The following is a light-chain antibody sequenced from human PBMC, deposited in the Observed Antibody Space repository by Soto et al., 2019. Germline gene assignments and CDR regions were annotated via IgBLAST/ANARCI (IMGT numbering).Light chain of an antibody. Sequence: QSVLTQPPSASGSPGQSVTISCTGTSSDVGGYNYVSWYQQHPGKAPKLMIYEVTKRPSRVPDRFSGSNSGNTASLTVSGLQAEDEADYFCCSHAGDNTYVFGTGTKVTVL. V-gene: IGLV2-8*01. CDR2: EVT. CDR3: CSHAGDNTYV. CDR1: SSDVGGYNY. J-gene: IGLJ1*01.